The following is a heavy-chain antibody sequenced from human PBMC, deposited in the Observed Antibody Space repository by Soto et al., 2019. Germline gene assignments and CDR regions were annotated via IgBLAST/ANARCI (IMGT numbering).Heavy chain of an antibody. D-gene: IGHD3-3*01. CDR3: ARDVSDLVYYYYGMDV. Sequence: ASVKVSCKASGGTFSSYAISWVRQAPGQGLEWMGRIIPILGIANYAQKFQGRVTITADKSTSTAYMELSSLRSEDTAVYYCARDVSDLVYYYYGMDVWGQGTTVTVSS. CDR1: GGTFSSYA. V-gene: IGHV1-69*04. J-gene: IGHJ6*02. CDR2: IIPILGIA.